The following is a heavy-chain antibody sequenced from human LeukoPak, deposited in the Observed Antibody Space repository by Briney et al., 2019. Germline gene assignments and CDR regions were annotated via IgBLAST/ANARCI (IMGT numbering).Heavy chain of an antibody. CDR1: GYTFTGYY. V-gene: IGHV1-2*02. CDR2: INPNSGGT. J-gene: IGHJ4*02. Sequence: ASVKVSCKASGYTFTGYYRHWVRQAPGQGLEWMGWINPNSGGTNYAQKFQGRVTMTRDTSISTAYMELSRLRSDDTAVYYCARDLGYSRSWYYFDYWGQGTLVTVSS. D-gene: IGHD6-13*01. CDR3: ARDLGYSRSWYYFDY.